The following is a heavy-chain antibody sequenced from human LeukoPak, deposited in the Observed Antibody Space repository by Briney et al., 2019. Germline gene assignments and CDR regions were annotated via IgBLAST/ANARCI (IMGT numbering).Heavy chain of an antibody. Sequence: GGSLRLSCAASGFTFDDYAMHWVRQAPGKGLEWVSGISWNSGSIGYADSVKGRFTISRDNAKNSLYLQMNSLRAEDTALYYCARAFTSSWYLFNYWGQGTLVTVSS. CDR1: GFTFDDYA. D-gene: IGHD6-13*01. CDR3: ARAFTSSWYLFNY. CDR2: ISWNSGSI. J-gene: IGHJ4*02. V-gene: IGHV3-9*01.